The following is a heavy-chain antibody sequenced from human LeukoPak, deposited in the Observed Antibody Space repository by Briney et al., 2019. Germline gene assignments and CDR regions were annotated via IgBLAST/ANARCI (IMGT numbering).Heavy chain of an antibody. V-gene: IGHV4-39*07. D-gene: IGHD3-22*01. CDR3: ASVGTYDSSGKPFGH. CDR1: GGSISSSSYY. Sequence: SETLSLTCTVSGGSISSSSYYWAWIRQPPGKGLEWIGNIYYSGSTNYNPSLKSRVTISVDTSKNQFSLKLSSVTAADTAVYYCASVGTYDSSGKPFGHWGQGTLVTVSS. CDR2: IYYSGST. J-gene: IGHJ5*02.